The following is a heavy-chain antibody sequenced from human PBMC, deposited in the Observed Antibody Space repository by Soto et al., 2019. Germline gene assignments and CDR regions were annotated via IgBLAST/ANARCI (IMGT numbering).Heavy chain of an antibody. Sequence: QVQLVESGGGLVKPGGSLRLSCAASGFTFSDYYMSWIRQAPGKGREWASYISSSSSYTNYADSVKGRFTISRDNAKNSLYQQMNRLSAEDTAVYYCARDKLGYCSGGSCFFDYLGQGTLVTVSS. CDR2: ISSSSSYT. V-gene: IGHV3-11*06. D-gene: IGHD2-15*01. J-gene: IGHJ4*02. CDR1: GFTFSDYY. CDR3: ARDKLGYCSGGSCFFDY.